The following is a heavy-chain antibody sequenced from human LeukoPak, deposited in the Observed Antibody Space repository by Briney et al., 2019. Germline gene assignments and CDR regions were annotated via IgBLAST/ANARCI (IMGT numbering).Heavy chain of an antibody. CDR1: GFIFSRYW. Sequence: SGGTLRLSCAASGFIFSRYWMSWVRQAPGKGLEWVANITKDGSEKYYVDSVEGQLTISRDNAKNSLYLQMNSLRAEDTAVYYCAREQWELPRGTYYFDYWGQGTLVSVSS. D-gene: IGHD1-26*01. CDR2: ITKDGSEK. V-gene: IGHV3-7*05. CDR3: AREQWELPRGTYYFDY. J-gene: IGHJ4*02.